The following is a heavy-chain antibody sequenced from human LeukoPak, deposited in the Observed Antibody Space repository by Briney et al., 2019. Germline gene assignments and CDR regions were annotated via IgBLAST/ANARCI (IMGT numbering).Heavy chain of an antibody. CDR1: GYTFTGYY. D-gene: IGHD4-17*01. CDR2: INPNSGGT. Sequence: ASVKVSCKASGYTFTGYYMHWVRQAPGQGLEWMGWINPNSGGTNYAQKFQGRVTMTRDTSISTAYMELSRLRSDDTAVYYCASYDYGDYYHTGAFDYWGQGTLVTVSS. CDR3: ASYDYGDYYHTGAFDY. J-gene: IGHJ4*02. V-gene: IGHV1-2*02.